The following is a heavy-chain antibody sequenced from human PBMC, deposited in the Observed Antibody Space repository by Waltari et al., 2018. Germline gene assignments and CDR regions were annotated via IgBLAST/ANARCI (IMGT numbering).Heavy chain of an antibody. CDR3: ARDRGDYYYYMDV. Sequence: EVQLVESGGGLVRPGGSLRRAWAASGCSLSSYSMNWCRQAPGKWLEWVSSILCSLSYIYYSDSVKGRFTISRDNAKNSLYLQLNRLRAESTALYYCARDRGDYYYYMDVWGKGTTVTVSS. CDR2: ILCSLSYI. J-gene: IGHJ6*03. CDR1: GCSLSSYS. V-gene: IGHV3-21*01.